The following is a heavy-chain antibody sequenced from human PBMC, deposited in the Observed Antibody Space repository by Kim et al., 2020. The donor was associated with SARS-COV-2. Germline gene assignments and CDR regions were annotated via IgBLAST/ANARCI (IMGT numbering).Heavy chain of an antibody. CDR1: GGPISSSNW. CDR2: IYHSGTT. V-gene: IGHV4-4*02. Sequence: SETLSLTCAVSGGPISSSNWWTWVRQSPGKGLEWIGEIYHSGTTYYNPSLKSRLTISLDESKNQFSLKLTSATAADTAVYYCARDLVEYGVMRYAFDIWGQGTLVTVSS. J-gene: IGHJ3*02. CDR3: ARDLVEYGVMRYAFDI. D-gene: IGHD3-16*01.